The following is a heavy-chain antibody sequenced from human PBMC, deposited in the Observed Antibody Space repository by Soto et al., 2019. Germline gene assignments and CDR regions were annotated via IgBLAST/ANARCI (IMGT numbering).Heavy chain of an antibody. CDR1: GGTFSRCS. V-gene: IGHV1-69*08. J-gene: IGHJ6*02. Sequence: QVQLVQSGAEVKKPGSSVKVSCKASGGTFSRCSITWVRQAPGHGLEWIGRIIPIFGIASYAQKFQGRVTITADESTSTAYMELSSMRSYDTAVYYCAREDRDRESGLVPAAIDGMDVWGQGTTVTVYS. CDR3: AREDRDRESGLVPAAIDGMDV. CDR2: IIPIFGIA. D-gene: IGHD2-2*01.